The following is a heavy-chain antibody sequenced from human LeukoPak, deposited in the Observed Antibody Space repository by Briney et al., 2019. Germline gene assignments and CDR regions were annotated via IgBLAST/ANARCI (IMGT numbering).Heavy chain of an antibody. CDR2: IYHSGXN. CDR3: ARHPLTYYDFWSGYYNGGYFDY. V-gene: IGHV4-4*02. J-gene: IGHJ4*02. Sequence: SETLSLTCAVSGGSISISNWWSWVRQPPXXGLEWXGEIYHSGXNNYNPSLKSRVTISVDTSKNQFSLKLSSVTAADTAVYYCARHPLTYYDFWSGYYNGGYFDYWGQGTLVTVSS. D-gene: IGHD3-3*01. CDR1: GGSISISNW.